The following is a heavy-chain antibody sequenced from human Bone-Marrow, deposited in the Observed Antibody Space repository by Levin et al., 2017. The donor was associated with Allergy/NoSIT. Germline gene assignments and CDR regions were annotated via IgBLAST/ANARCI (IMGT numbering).Heavy chain of an antibody. CDR3: ANRGGHSFPFDY. J-gene: IGHJ4*02. CDR2: ISITGGNT. CDR1: GFTLSSYA. Sequence: GGSLRLSCAASGFTLSSYAMSWVRQAPGKGLEWVSSISITGGNTYYADSVKGRFTISRDNSKNTLYLQMITLRAEDTAVYYCANRGGHSFPFDYWGQGTLVTVSS. D-gene: IGHD5-18*01. V-gene: IGHV3-23*01.